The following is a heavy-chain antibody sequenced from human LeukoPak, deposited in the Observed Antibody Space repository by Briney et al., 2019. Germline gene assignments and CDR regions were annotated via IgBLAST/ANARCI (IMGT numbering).Heavy chain of an antibody. CDR3: VRDRPHNWFDP. J-gene: IGHJ5*02. V-gene: IGHV3-74*01. CDR2: IDNDGSDT. CDR1: GFTFTSHW. D-gene: IGHD6-6*01. Sequence: GGSLRLSCAASGFTFTSHWMHWVRQAPGKGLVWVSRIDNDGSDTTYADSVRGRFTISSDNAKNTLYLQMDSLRAEDTAVYYCVRDRPHNWFDPWGQGTLVTVSS.